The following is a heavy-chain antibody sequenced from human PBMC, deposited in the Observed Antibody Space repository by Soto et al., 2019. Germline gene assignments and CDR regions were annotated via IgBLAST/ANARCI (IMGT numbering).Heavy chain of an antibody. Sequence: SETLSLTCTVSGGSVNSGTYYWHWIRQPPGKGLELIGYLYYTGSANYNPSLNSRATISLDTSKNQFSLNLNSVTAADTAMYYCARGGIAVAGARDNWVDPWGQGILVTVS. CDR1: GGSVNSGTYY. V-gene: IGHV4-61*01. J-gene: IGHJ5*02. D-gene: IGHD6-19*01. CDR3: ARGGIAVAGARDNWVDP. CDR2: LYYTGSA.